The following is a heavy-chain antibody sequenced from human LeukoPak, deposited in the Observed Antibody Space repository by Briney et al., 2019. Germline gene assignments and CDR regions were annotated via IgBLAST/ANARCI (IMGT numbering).Heavy chain of an antibody. CDR2: IYYSGST. J-gene: IGHJ3*02. CDR3: ARQGYDFWSGPGAFDI. Sequence: PSETLSLTCTVSGGSISSYYWSWIRQPPGKGLEWIGYIYYSGSTNYNPSLKSRVTISVDTSKNQFSLKLSSVTAADTAVYYCARQGYDFWSGPGAFDIWGQGTMVTVSS. CDR1: GGSISSYY. V-gene: IGHV4-59*01. D-gene: IGHD3-3*01.